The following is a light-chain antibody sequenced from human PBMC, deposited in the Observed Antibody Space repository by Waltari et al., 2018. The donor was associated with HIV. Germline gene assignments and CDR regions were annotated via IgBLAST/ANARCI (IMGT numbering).Light chain of an antibody. J-gene: IGLJ3*02. CDR2: SNN. Sequence: QSVLTQPPSASGTPGPRVNISCSARRSHPGPTTVNWYQHHPGTAPKLLIYSNNQRPSGVPDRFSGSKSGTSASLAISGLQSEDEADYYCAAWDDSLNAWVFGGGTKLTVL. V-gene: IGLV1-44*01. CDR3: AAWDDSLNAWV. CDR1: RSHPGPTT.